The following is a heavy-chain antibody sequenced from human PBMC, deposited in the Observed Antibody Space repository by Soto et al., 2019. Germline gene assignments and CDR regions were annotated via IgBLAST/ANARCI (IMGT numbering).Heavy chain of an antibody. CDR2: ISSSSSYI. CDR1: GFTFSSYS. D-gene: IGHD6-19*01. Sequence: PGGSLRLSCAASGFTFSSYSMNWVRQAPGKGLEWVSSISSSSSYIYYADSVKGRFTISRDNAKNSLYLQMNSLRAEDTAVYYCARDHTSSGWTFDPWGQGTLVTVSS. V-gene: IGHV3-21*01. CDR3: ARDHTSSGWTFDP. J-gene: IGHJ5*02.